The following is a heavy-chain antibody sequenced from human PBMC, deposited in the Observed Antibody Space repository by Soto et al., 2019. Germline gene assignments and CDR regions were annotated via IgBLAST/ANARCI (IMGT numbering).Heavy chain of an antibody. Sequence: QVQLVQSGAEVRKPGASVKVSCEASGYTFTSYDIYWVRQATGQGLEWMGWMNPNTGNSGYAQKFQGRVTMTSDTSISTAHMELSSLRSEDTAVYYCARGAVTAPKTWGQGTLVTVSS. J-gene: IGHJ4*02. CDR2: MNPNTGNS. D-gene: IGHD5-18*01. V-gene: IGHV1-8*01. CDR3: ARGAVTAPKT. CDR1: GYTFTSYD.